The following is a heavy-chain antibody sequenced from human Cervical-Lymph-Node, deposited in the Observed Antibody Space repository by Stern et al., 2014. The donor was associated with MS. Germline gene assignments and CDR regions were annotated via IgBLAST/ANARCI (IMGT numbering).Heavy chain of an antibody. V-gene: IGHV1-2*04. CDR1: GYTFTGYY. CDR3: AREEVAVAGYYGMDV. D-gene: IGHD6-19*01. Sequence: VHLVESGAEVKKPGASVKVSCKASGYTFTGYYMHWVRQAPGQGLEWMGWINPNSGGTNYAQKFQGWVTMTRDTSISTAYMELSRLRSDDTAVYYCAREEVAVAGYYGMDVWGQGTTVTVSS. CDR2: INPNSGGT. J-gene: IGHJ6*02.